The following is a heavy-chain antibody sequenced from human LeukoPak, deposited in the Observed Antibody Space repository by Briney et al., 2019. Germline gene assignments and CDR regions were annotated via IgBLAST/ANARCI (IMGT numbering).Heavy chain of an antibody. Sequence: ASVKVSCKASGYTFTNYGISWVRQAPGQGLEWMGWISAYNGNTNYAQKLQGRVTMTTDTSTSTAYMELRSLRSDDTAVYYCARDLSVVVPQAMDVWGQGTTVTVSS. J-gene: IGHJ6*02. V-gene: IGHV1-18*01. D-gene: IGHD2-2*01. CDR3: ARDLSVVVPQAMDV. CDR1: GYTFTNYG. CDR2: ISAYNGNT.